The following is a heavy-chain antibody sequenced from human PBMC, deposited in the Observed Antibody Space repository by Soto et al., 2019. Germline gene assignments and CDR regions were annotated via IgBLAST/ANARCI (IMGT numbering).Heavy chain of an antibody. Sequence: QVQLQESGPGLVKPSETLSLTCTVSGGSISSYYWSWIRQPPGKGLEWIGYIYYSGSTNYNPSLQSRVTISVDTSKNQFSLKLSSVTAADTAVYYCARHTAVWYFDLWGRGTLVTVSS. V-gene: IGHV4-59*08. J-gene: IGHJ2*01. CDR1: GGSISSYY. CDR3: ARHTAVWYFDL. CDR2: IYYSGST.